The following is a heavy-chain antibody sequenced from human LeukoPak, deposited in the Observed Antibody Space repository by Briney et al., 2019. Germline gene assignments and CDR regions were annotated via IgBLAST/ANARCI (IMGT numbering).Heavy chain of an antibody. V-gene: IGHV3-21*01. CDR3: ARPRSGYYEDY. CDR1: AFTFSSYS. J-gene: IGHJ4*02. CDR2: ISSSSTYI. Sequence: PGGSLRLSCAASAFTFSSYSMNWVRQAPGKGLEWVSSISSSSTYIYYADSVKGRFTISRDNAKNSLYLQMNSLRAEDTAVYYCARPRSGYYEDYWGQGTLVTVSS. D-gene: IGHD3-22*01.